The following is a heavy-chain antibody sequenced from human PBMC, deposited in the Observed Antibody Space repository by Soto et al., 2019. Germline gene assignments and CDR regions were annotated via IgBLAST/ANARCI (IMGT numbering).Heavy chain of an antibody. D-gene: IGHD5-12*01. Sequence: EVQLLESGGGLVQPGGSLRLSCAASGFTFSSYAMSWVSQAPGKGLEWVSAISGSGGSTYYADSVKGRFTISRDNPKNTQDMQMNILRAGDAAVYYCALHRHGGYDPPFDYWGQGTLVTVYS. J-gene: IGHJ4*02. CDR2: ISGSGGST. V-gene: IGHV3-23*01. CDR3: ALHRHGGYDPPFDY. CDR1: GFTFSSYA.